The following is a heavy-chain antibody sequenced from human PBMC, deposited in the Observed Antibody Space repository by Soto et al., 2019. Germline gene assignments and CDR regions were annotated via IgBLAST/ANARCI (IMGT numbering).Heavy chain of an antibody. V-gene: IGHV3-21*01. CDR2: ISSGSSHI. CDR3: ARGSGYDQRLDY. D-gene: IGHD5-12*01. CDR1: GFTFNTYS. J-gene: IGHJ4*02. Sequence: DVQLAESGGGLVKPGGSLRLSCAASGFTFNTYSMNWVRQAPGKGLEWVSSISSGSSHIYYADSVKGRFTISRDNAKNSLYLQMNSLRAEDTAVYYCARGSGYDQRLDYWGQGTLVTVSS.